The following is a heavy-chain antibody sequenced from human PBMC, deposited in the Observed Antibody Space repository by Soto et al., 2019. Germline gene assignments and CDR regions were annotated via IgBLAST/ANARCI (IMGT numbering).Heavy chain of an antibody. V-gene: IGHV4-61*01. D-gene: IGHD6-6*01. CDR2: IYYSGST. CDR3: ARAVAARRLDWFDP. J-gene: IGHJ5*02. Sequence: PSETLSLTCTVSGGSVSSGSYYWSWIRQPPGKGLEWIGYIYYSGSTNYNPSLKSRVTISVDTSKNQFSLKLSSVTAADTAVYYCARAVAARRLDWFDPWGQGTLVTVSS. CDR1: GGSVSSGSYY.